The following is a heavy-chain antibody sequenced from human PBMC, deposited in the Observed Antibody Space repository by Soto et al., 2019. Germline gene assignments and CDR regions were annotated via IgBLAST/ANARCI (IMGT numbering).Heavy chain of an antibody. CDR2: IYWDDDR. J-gene: IGHJ3*02. CDR3: AHIMITWGGVSALDAFDM. CDR1: GFSLSTSRVG. D-gene: IGHD3-16*01. Sequence: QITLKESGPTLVNPTQTLTLTCSFSGFSLSTSRVGVAWIRQPPGKALEWLAIIYWDDDRRYSPSLKTRLAITKDTTKNQVVLTMTNLDPGDTATYYCAHIMITWGGVSALDAFDMWGQGTIVTVSS. V-gene: IGHV2-5*02.